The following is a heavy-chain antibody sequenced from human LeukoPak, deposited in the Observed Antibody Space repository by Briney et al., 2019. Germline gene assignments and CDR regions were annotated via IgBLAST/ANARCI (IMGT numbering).Heavy chain of an antibody. CDR2: INPDGSTT. CDR1: GFTFSRYW. CDR3: ARSPTMYYYDSSGYYYAFDI. D-gene: IGHD3-22*01. V-gene: IGHV3-74*01. J-gene: IGHJ3*02. Sequence: GGSLRLSCAASGFTFSRYWIHWVRQGPGKGLEWVSRINPDGSTTTYADSVKGRFTISRDNAKNTVYVQMNSLRAEDTAVYYCARSPTMYYYDSSGYYYAFDIWGQGTMVTVSS.